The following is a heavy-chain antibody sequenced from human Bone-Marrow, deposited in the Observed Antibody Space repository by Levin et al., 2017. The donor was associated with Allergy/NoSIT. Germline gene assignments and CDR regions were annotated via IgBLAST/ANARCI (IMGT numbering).Heavy chain of an antibody. J-gene: IGHJ6*02. CDR3: AKDRVVTSSGTYYYYGMAV. CDR1: GASISSYH. D-gene: IGHD2-21*02. CDR2: IYYSGST. Sequence: SETLSLTCIVSGASISSYHWSWIRQLPGKGLEWIGYIYYSGSTNYNPSLKSRVTMSVDTSRNQFSLTLNSVSAADTAVYYCAKDRVVTSSGTYYYYGMAVWGQGITVSVSS. V-gene: IGHV4-59*01.